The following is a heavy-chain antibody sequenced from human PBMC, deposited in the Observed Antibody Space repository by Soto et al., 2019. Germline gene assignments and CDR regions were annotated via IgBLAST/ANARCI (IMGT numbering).Heavy chain of an antibody. CDR3: AREHSSTWYNGMDV. CDR1: GFTFSDYG. V-gene: IGHV3-33*01. Sequence: QVQLVESGGGVVQPERALRLSCVASGFTFSDYGMHWVRQAPGKGLEWVAAIWFDGDNKSYADSVKGRFTISRDNSKNTLYLQMNSLSGDDTAVYYCAREHSSTWYNGMDVWGQGTTVTVSS. CDR2: IWFDGDNK. J-gene: IGHJ6*02. D-gene: IGHD6-19*01.